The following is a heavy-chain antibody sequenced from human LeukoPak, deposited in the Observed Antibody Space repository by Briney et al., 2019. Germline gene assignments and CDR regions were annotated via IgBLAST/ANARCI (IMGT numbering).Heavy chain of an antibody. V-gene: IGHV1-18*01. CDR2: ISAYNGNT. CDR1: GYTFTSYA. J-gene: IGHJ3*02. CDR3: ARGPYDWNDHDAFDI. D-gene: IGHD1-20*01. Sequence: ASVKVSCKASGYTFTSYAMNWVRQAPGQGLEWMGWISAYNGNTNYAQKLQGRVTMTTDTSTSTAYMELRSLRSDDTAVYYCARGPYDWNDHDAFDIWGQGTMVTVSS.